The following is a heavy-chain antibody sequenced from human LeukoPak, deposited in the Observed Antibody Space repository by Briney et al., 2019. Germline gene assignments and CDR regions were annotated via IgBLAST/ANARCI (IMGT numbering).Heavy chain of an antibody. V-gene: IGHV3-53*01. CDR1: GFTVSSNY. J-gene: IGHJ3*02. Sequence: GGSLRLSCAASGFTVSSNYMSWVRQAPGKGLEWVSVIYSGGSTYYADSVKGRFTISRDNSKNTLYLQMNSLRAEDTAVYYCARVLWGYGYGYDAFDIWGQGTMVTVSS. CDR2: IYSGGST. D-gene: IGHD5-18*01. CDR3: ARVLWGYGYGYDAFDI.